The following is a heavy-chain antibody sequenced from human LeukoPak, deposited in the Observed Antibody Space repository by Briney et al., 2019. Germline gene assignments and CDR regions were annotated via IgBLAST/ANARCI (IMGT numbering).Heavy chain of an antibody. Sequence: SETLSLTCTVSGGSISSSSYYWGWIRQPPGKGREWIGSIYYSGSTYYNPSLKSRVTISVDTSKNQFSLKLSSVTAADTAVYYCARGYYDSSGYYIPAYYFDYWGQGTLVTVSS. CDR3: ARGYYDSSGYYIPAYYFDY. CDR1: GGSISSSSYY. D-gene: IGHD3-22*01. J-gene: IGHJ4*02. V-gene: IGHV4-39*07. CDR2: IYYSGST.